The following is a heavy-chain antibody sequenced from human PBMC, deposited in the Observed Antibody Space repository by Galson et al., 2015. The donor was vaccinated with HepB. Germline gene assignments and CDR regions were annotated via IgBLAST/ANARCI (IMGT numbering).Heavy chain of an antibody. CDR1: GFTFSSYS. CDR3: ARGLGEIFGAFDI. V-gene: IGHV3-21*01. J-gene: IGHJ3*02. Sequence: SLRLSCAASGFTFSSYSMNWVRQAPGKGLEWVSSISSSSSYIYYADSVKGRFTISRDNAKNSLYLQMNSLRAEDTAVYYCARGLGEIFGAFDIWGQGTMVTVSS. D-gene: IGHD3-3*01. CDR2: ISSSSSYI.